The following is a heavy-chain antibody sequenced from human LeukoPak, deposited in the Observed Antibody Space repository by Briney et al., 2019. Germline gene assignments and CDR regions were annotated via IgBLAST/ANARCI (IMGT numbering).Heavy chain of an antibody. Sequence: PGGSLRLSCAASGFTFDDYGMSWVRQAPGKGLEWVSGINWNGGSTGYADSVKGRFTISRDDSKNTLYLQMSSLRAEDTAVYYCAKLRVGSSGGEDCWGQGTLVTVSS. CDR1: GFTFDDYG. D-gene: IGHD2-15*01. J-gene: IGHJ4*02. CDR3: AKLRVGSSGGEDC. CDR2: INWNGGST. V-gene: IGHV3-20*04.